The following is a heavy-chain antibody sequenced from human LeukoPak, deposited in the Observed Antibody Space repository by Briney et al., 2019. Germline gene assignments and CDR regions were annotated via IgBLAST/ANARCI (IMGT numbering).Heavy chain of an antibody. V-gene: IGHV3-74*03. Sequence: GGSLRLSCAASGFTFSSYWMHWVRQAPGKGLVWVSRISTDGTYTEYADSVKGRFTISRDNAKDTLYLQVNSLRAEDTPVYYCAITVDCRATTDCYSYFHHWGQGTLVTVSS. CDR3: AITVDCRATTDCYSYFHH. D-gene: IGHD2-21*02. J-gene: IGHJ1*01. CDR1: GFTFSSYW. CDR2: ISTDGTYT.